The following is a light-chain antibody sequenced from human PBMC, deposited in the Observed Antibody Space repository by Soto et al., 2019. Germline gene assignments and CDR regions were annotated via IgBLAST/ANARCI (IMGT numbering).Light chain of an antibody. J-gene: IGKJ3*01. CDR3: QQSYRPPP. Sequence: HMTQXPSSLASSVVHRDTLSCRASQSISSYLNRYQQKPGKAPKLLIYAASNFQSGVPSRFSGSGSGTDFTLSISSLPPEHFATYYCQQSYRPPPFGPGTKVDIK. CDR1: QSISSY. CDR2: AAS. V-gene: IGKV1-39*01.